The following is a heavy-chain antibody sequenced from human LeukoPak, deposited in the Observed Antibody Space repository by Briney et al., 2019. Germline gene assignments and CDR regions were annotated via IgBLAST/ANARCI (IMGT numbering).Heavy chain of an antibody. CDR1: GFTFSSYG. CDR2: ISYDGSNK. V-gene: IGHV3-30*18. Sequence: GGSLRLSCAASGFTFSSYGMHWVRQAPGKGLEGVAVISYDGSNKYYADSVKGRFTISRDNSKNTLYLQMNSLRAEDTAVYYCAKAYSGSYGLGYYYMDVWGKGTTVTVSS. D-gene: IGHD1-26*01. J-gene: IGHJ6*03. CDR3: AKAYSGSYGLGYYYMDV.